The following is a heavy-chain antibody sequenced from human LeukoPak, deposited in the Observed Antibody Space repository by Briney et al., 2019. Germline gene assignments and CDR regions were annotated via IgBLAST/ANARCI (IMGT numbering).Heavy chain of an antibody. CDR2: INHSGST. D-gene: IGHD4-23*01. J-gene: IGHJ4*02. V-gene: IGHV4-34*01. CDR1: GGSFSGYY. Sequence: SETLSLTCAVYGGSFSGYYWSWIRQPPGKGLEWIGEINHSGSTNYNPSLKSRVTISVDTSKNQFSLKLSSVTAADTAVYYCARYYGGNSGGYNWGQGTLVTVSS. CDR3: ARYYGGNSGGYN.